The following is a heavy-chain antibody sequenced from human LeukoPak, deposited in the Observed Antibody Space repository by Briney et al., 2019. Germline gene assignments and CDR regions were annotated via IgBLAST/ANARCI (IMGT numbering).Heavy chain of an antibody. V-gene: IGHV4-4*07. CDR2: IYTSGST. CDR1: GGSISSYY. J-gene: IGHJ3*02. Sequence: SETLSLTCTVSGGSISSYYWSWIRQPAGKGLEWIGRIYTSGSTNYNPSLKSRVTMPVDTSKNQFSLKLSSVTAADTAVYYCARGGGLRFLEWFSLDAFDIWGQGTMVTVSS. D-gene: IGHD3-3*01. CDR3: ARGGGLRFLEWFSLDAFDI.